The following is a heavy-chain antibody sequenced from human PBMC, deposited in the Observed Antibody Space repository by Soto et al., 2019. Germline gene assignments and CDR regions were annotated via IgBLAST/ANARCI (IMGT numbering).Heavy chain of an antibody. CDR3: ARQKHLQLVLYFDL. D-gene: IGHD6-6*01. Sequence: SSETLSLTCTVSGGSISSSSYYWGWIRQPPGKGLEWIGSIYYSGSTYYNPSLKSRVTISVDTSKNQFSLKLSSVTAADTAVYYCARQKHLQLVLYFDLWGRGTLVTVSS. J-gene: IGHJ2*01. CDR1: GGSISSSSYY. CDR2: IYYSGST. V-gene: IGHV4-39*01.